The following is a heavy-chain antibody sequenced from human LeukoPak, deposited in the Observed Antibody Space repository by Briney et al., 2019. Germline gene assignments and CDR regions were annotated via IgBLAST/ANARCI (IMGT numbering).Heavy chain of an antibody. V-gene: IGHV4-38-2*02. D-gene: IGHD3-3*01. CDR1: GYSISSGYY. CDR3: ARGVITIFGVVKQGFDP. CDR2: LSHSGST. Sequence: SETLSLTCTVSGYSISSGYYWDWIRQPPGKGLEWIGTLSHSGSTNYNPSLKSRVTISVDTSKNQFSLKLSSVTAADTAVYYCARGVITIFGVVKQGFDPWGQGTLVTVSS. J-gene: IGHJ5*02.